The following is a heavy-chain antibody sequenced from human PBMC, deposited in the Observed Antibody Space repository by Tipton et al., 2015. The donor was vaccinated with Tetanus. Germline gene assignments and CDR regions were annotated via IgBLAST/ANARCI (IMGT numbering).Heavy chain of an antibody. V-gene: IGHV4-39*01. Sequence: TLSLTCIVSGGSISSSSSYWGWIRQPPGKGLEWIGSISYKGSTYYNPSLKSRVTMSADTSKNQFSLRLRSVTAADTAVFCCAGLYYYDSASYPLYWGQGTLVTVSS. CDR2: ISYKGST. J-gene: IGHJ4*02. CDR1: GGSISSSSSY. D-gene: IGHD3-10*01. CDR3: AGLYYYDSASYPLY.